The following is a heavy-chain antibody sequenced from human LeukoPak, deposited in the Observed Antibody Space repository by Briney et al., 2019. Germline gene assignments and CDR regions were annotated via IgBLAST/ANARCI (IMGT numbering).Heavy chain of an antibody. J-gene: IGHJ4*02. D-gene: IGHD2-8*02. V-gene: IGHV3-53*01. CDR3: ASYLYWWSDLGF. CDR2: IYSGGST. Sequence: GGSLRLSCAASGFTVSSNYMSWVRQAPGKGLEWVSVIYSGGSTYYADSVKGRFTISRDNSKNTLYLQMNSLRVEDTAVYFCASYLYWWSDLGFWGQGTLVTVSS. CDR1: GFTVSSNY.